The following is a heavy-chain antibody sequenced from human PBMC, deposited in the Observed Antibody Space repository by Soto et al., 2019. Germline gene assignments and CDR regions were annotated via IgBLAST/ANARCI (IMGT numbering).Heavy chain of an antibody. CDR1: GFIFSDHG. CDR3: ARVLYGFSYGKCDY. J-gene: IGHJ4*02. Sequence: GGSLRLSCAVSGFIFSDHGMNWVRQAPGKGLEWVSSIDEDGSTTHYADSVKGRFTISRDNSKNTLYLQMDSLGAEDTALYYCARVLYGFSYGKCDYWGQGTLVTVSS. D-gene: IGHD1-1*01. CDR2: IDEDGSTT. V-gene: IGHV3-23*01.